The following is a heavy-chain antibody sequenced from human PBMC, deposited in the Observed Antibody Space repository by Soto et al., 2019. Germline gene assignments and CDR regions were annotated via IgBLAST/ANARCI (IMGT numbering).Heavy chain of an antibody. CDR2: MNPNSGNT. CDR3: ARAPVGLEQRFRWRPHSDWFDP. CDR1: GYTFTSYD. V-gene: IGHV1-8*01. J-gene: IGHJ5*02. D-gene: IGHD1-1*01. Sequence: QVQLVQSGAEVKKPGASVKVSCKASGYTFTSYDINWVRQATGQGLEWMGWMNPNSGNTGYAQKFQGRVTMTRNTSISTAYMELSSLRSEDTAVYYCARAPVGLEQRFRWRPHSDWFDPWGQGTLVTVSS.